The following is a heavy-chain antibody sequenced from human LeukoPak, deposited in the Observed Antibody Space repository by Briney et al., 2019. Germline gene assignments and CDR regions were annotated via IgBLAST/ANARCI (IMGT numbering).Heavy chain of an antibody. CDR2: ISGSGGST. Sequence: QPGGSLRLSCAASGFTFSSYAMSWVRQAPGKGLEWVSAISGSGGSTYYADSVKGRFTISRDNSKNTLYLQMNSLRAEDTAVYYCARGHRGSSSWYRASMDVWGKGTTVTISS. CDR1: GFTFSSYA. J-gene: IGHJ6*03. D-gene: IGHD6-13*01. V-gene: IGHV3-23*01. CDR3: ARGHRGSSSWYRASMDV.